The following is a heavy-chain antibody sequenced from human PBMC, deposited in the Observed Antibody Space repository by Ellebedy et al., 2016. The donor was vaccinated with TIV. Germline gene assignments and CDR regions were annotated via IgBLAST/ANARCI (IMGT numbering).Heavy chain of an antibody. CDR1: GGTFSSYA. Sequence: SVKVSXXASGGTFSSYAISWVRQAPGQGLEWMGGIIPIFGTANYAQKFQGRVTITADKSTSTAYMELSSLRSEDTAVYYCARLNGYDYIWGSYRSGDYWGQGTLVTVSS. V-gene: IGHV1-69*06. CDR3: ARLNGYDYIWGSYRSGDY. J-gene: IGHJ4*02. CDR2: IIPIFGTA. D-gene: IGHD3-16*02.